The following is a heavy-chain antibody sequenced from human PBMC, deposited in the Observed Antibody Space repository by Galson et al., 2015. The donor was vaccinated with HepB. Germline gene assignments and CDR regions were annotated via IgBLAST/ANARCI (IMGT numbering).Heavy chain of an antibody. D-gene: IGHD5-18*01. V-gene: IGHV3-23*01. CDR1: GFTFSSYA. J-gene: IGHJ4*02. Sequence: SLRLSCAASGFTFSSYAMSWVRQAPGKGLEWVSAISGSGGSTYYADSVKGRFTISRGNSKNTLYLQMNSLRAEDTAVYYCANETRGYRYGYPDYWGQGTLVTVSS. CDR3: ANETRGYRYGYPDY. CDR2: ISGSGGST.